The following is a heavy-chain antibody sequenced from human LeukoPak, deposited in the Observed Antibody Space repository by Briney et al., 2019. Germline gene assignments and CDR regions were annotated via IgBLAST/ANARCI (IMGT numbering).Heavy chain of an antibody. CDR1: GYTFSDYS. V-gene: IGHV3-7*01. D-gene: IGHD2-15*01. Sequence: PGRSLRLSCTTSGYTFSDYSMSWFRQAPGKGLEWVANIHQDGSEKYYVDSLKGRFTISRDNAKNSLYLQMNSLRAEDTAVYYCARVQGRYSYDYWGQGTLVTVSS. CDR3: ARVQGRYSYDY. J-gene: IGHJ4*02. CDR2: IHQDGSEK.